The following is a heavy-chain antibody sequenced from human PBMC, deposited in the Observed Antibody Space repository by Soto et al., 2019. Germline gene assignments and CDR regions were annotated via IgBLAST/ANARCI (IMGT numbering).Heavy chain of an antibody. D-gene: IGHD2-15*01. CDR2: INPNSGGT. CDR3: ARGYCSGGSCYPTYFDY. CDR1: GYTFTGYY. Sequence: QVQLVQSGAEVKKPGASVKVSCKASGYTFTGYYMHWVRQAPGQGLAWMGWINPNSGGTNYAQKFQGWVTMTRDTSISTAYMELSRLGSDDTAVYYCARGYCSGGSCYPTYFDYWGQGTLVTVSS. J-gene: IGHJ4*02. V-gene: IGHV1-2*04.